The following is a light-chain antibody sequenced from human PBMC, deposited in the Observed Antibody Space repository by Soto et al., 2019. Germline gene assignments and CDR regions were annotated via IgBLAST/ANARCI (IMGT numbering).Light chain of an antibody. CDR2: DAS. Sequence: DIQMTQSPSTLSASVGDRVTITCRASQSVSHWLAWYQQKPGKAPKALIYDASTLETGVPSRFSGSGSGTEFTPTISSLQPDDFATYYCKQYYSYQYTFGKGTKVDIX. CDR1: QSVSHW. CDR3: KQYYSYQYT. J-gene: IGKJ2*01. V-gene: IGKV1-5*01.